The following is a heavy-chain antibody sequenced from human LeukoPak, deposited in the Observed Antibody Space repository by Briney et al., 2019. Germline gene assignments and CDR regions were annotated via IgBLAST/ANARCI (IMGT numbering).Heavy chain of an antibody. V-gene: IGHV3-7*01. D-gene: IGHD2-21*02. CDR3: AVEVGLPATGGNY. J-gene: IGHJ4*02. CDR2: IKKDGSGK. Sequence: GGSLRLSCAASGFTFSSYSMTWVRQAPGKGLEWVANIKKDGSGKYYMDSVKGRFTISRDNAKNSSYLQMNSLRPEDTAAYYCAVEVGLPATGGNYWGQGTLVTVSS. CDR1: GFTFSSYS.